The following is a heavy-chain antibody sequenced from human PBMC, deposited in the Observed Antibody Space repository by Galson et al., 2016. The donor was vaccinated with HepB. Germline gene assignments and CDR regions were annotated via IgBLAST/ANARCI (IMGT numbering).Heavy chain of an antibody. V-gene: IGHV3-48*02. CDR1: GFTFSSYS. Sequence: SLRLSCAASGFTFSSYSMNWVRQAPGKGLEWVSYISSSSNIYYADSVKGRFTISRDNAKNSLYLQMNSLRDEDTAAYYCATMDYNANSAYWGQGTLVTVSS. D-gene: IGHD4-11*01. CDR3: ATMDYNANSAY. J-gene: IGHJ4*02. CDR2: ISSSSNI.